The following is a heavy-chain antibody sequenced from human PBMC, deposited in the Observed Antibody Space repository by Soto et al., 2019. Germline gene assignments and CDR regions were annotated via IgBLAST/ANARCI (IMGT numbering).Heavy chain of an antibody. Sequence: EVQLVESGGGLVRPGGSLRLSCVASGFTLNYYYMMWARQVPGRGLEWLAKIKQDGSEKCYVDSVRGRFTISRDNAKESLYLQMDSLRAEDTAVYFCGRLSRGAPGGTFWGQGALVTVSS. CDR2: IKQDGSEK. J-gene: IGHJ4*02. CDR3: GRLSRGAPGGTF. D-gene: IGHD1-1*01. V-gene: IGHV3-7*03. CDR1: GFTLNYYY.